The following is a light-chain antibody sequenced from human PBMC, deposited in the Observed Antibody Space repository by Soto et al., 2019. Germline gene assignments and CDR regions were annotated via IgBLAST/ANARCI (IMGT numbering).Light chain of an antibody. V-gene: IGLV2-8*01. J-gene: IGLJ3*02. Sequence: QSALTQPPSASGSPGRSVTISCTGTSSDVGGYDYVSWFQQHPGKAPKLIIYDVTKRPSGVPDRFSASKSGNTASLTVSGLQAEDEADYYCSSFVAGNNYWVFGGGTKVTVL. CDR1: SSDVGGYDY. CDR3: SSFVAGNNYWV. CDR2: DVT.